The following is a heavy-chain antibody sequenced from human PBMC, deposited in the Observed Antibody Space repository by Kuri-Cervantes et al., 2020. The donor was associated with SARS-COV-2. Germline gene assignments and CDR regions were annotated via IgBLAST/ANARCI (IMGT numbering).Heavy chain of an antibody. V-gene: IGHV3-73*01. Sequence: GESLKISCAASGFTFSGSAMHWVRQASGKGLEWVGRIRSKANSYATAYAASVKGRFTISRDDSKNTAYLQMNSLKTEDTAVYYCTTLQYQPLDWYFDLWGRGTLVTVSS. CDR1: GFTFSGSA. J-gene: IGHJ2*01. D-gene: IGHD2-2*01. CDR3: TTLQYQPLDWYFDL. CDR2: IRSKANSYAT.